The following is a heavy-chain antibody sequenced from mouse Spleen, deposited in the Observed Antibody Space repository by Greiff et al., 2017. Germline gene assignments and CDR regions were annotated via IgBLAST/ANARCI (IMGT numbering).Heavy chain of an antibody. D-gene: IGHD1-2*01. J-gene: IGHJ1*01. Sequence: EVQLQQSGPELVKPGASVKISCKASGYTFTDYYMNWVKQSHGKSLEWIGDINPNNGGTSYNQKFKGKATLTVDKSSSTAYMELRSLTSEDSAVYYCARGYGYTYFDVWGAGTTVTVSS. V-gene: IGHV1-26*01. CDR3: ARGYGYTYFDV. CDR1: GYTFTDYY. CDR2: INPNNGGT.